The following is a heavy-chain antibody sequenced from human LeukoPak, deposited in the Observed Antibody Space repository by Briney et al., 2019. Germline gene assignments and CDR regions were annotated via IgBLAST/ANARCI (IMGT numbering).Heavy chain of an antibody. D-gene: IGHD6-6*01. CDR2: ISSDGSNK. CDR1: GFTFSSYA. Sequence: GGSLRLSCAASGFTFSSYAMHWVRQAPGKGLEWVAFISSDGSNKYYADSVKGRFTISRDNSENTLYLQMNSLRHEDTAVYYCDPHDSASQFWGQGTLVTVSS. J-gene: IGHJ4*02. V-gene: IGHV3-30-3*01. CDR3: DPHDSASQF.